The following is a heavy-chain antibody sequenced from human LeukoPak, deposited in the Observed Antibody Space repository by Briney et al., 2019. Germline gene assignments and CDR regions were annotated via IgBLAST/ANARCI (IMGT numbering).Heavy chain of an antibody. J-gene: IGHJ5*02. Sequence: GGSLRLSCAASGFTFSSYSMNWVRQAPGKGLEWVSYISSSSSTIYYADSVKGRFTISRDNAKNSLYLQMNSLRAEDTAVYYCARGTGRKYQLLSGGNWFDPWGQGTLVTVSS. D-gene: IGHD2-2*01. CDR1: GFTFSSYS. V-gene: IGHV3-48*01. CDR3: ARGTGRKYQLLSGGNWFDP. CDR2: ISSSSSTI.